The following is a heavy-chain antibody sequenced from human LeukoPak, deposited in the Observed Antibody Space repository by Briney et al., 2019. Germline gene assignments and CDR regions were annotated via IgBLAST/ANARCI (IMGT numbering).Heavy chain of an antibody. CDR2: IYSGGST. CDR1: GVTVGTNS. Sequence: GGSLRLSCAASGVTVGTNSMSWALQSPGKGLEWVSVIYSGGSTYNADSVNGRFTVSRDNSRNTLFLQMNNLRAEDTALYFCASAREYCGSAECYEYFQHWGQGTLVIVSS. D-gene: IGHD2-21*01. CDR3: ASAREYCGSAECYEYFQH. V-gene: IGHV3-53*01. J-gene: IGHJ1*01.